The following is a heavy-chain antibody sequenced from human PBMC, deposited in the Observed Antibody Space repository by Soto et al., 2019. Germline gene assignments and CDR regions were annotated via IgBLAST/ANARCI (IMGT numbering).Heavy chain of an antibody. CDR1: GFTFSSYT. J-gene: IGHJ4*02. Sequence: GGSLRLSCAASGFTFSSYTVHWFRQAPGKGLEWVAVISSDGNNKYYADSVRGRFTISRDNSKNTLYLQMNSLRAEDTAVYYCASRLPGFDNSVDYWGPGTLVTVSS. V-gene: IGHV3-30-3*01. CDR3: ASRLPGFDNSVDY. CDR2: ISSDGNNK. D-gene: IGHD3-22*01.